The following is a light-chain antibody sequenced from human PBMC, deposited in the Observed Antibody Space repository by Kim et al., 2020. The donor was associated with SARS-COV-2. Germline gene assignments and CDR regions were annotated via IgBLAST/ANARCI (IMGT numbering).Light chain of an antibody. V-gene: IGLV3-21*04. J-gene: IGLJ1*01. CDR3: QVWDSSSDPLYV. Sequence: PGKTARITCGGNNIGSKSVHWYQQKSGQAPVLVIYYDSDRPSGIPERFSGSNSGNTATLTISRVEAGDEADYYCQVWDSSSDPLYVFGTGTKVTVL. CDR1: NIGSKS. CDR2: YDS.